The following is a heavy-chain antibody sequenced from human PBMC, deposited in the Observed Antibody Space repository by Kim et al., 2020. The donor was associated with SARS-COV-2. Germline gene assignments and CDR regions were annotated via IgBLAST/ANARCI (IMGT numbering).Heavy chain of an antibody. V-gene: IGHV4-59*01. Sequence: SRTSRVTIAVDTSKNQFSLKLSSVTAADTAVYYCARATRDGYNLESSFDYWGQGTLVTVSS. CDR3: ARATRDGYNLESSFDY. D-gene: IGHD5-12*01. J-gene: IGHJ4*02.